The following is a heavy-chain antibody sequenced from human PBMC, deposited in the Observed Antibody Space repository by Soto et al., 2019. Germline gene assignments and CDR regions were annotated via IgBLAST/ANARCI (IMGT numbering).Heavy chain of an antibody. CDR2: IVVGSGNT. CDR1: GFSFTSAA. D-gene: IGHD3-22*01. V-gene: IGHV1-58*01. Sequence: SVKVSCKASGFSFTSAAVQWVRQARGQRLEWIGWIVVGSGNTNYAQRFQERVTITRDMSTSTAYMELSSLRSEDTAVYYCAADPYYYDSSNYYSFDYWGQGTLVTVSS. CDR3: AADPYYYDSSNYYSFDY. J-gene: IGHJ4*02.